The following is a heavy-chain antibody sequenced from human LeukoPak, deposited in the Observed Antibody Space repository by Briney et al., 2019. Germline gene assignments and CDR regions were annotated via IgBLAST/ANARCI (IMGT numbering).Heavy chain of an antibody. CDR3: ARGGIAAAGTFGY. CDR1: GGSISSYY. CDR2: IYYSGST. V-gene: IGHV4-59*01. D-gene: IGHD6-13*01. J-gene: IGHJ4*02. Sequence: PSETLSLTCTVSGGSISSYYWSWIRQPPGKGLEWIGYIYYSGSTNYNPSLKSRVTISVDTSKNQFSLKLSSVTAADTAVCYCARGGIAAAGTFGYWGQGTLVTVSS.